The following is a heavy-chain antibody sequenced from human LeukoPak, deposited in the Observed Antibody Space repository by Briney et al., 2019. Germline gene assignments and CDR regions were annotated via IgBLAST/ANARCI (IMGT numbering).Heavy chain of an antibody. CDR1: GYRFTSYW. Sequence: GESLKISCKGSGYRFTSYWISWVRQMLGKGLEWMGKIDPSDSYTSYSPSFQGHVTISADKSISTAYLQWSSLKASDNAMYYCARLLTPDWFDPWGQGTLVTVSS. CDR3: ARLLTPDWFDP. CDR2: IDPSDSYT. J-gene: IGHJ5*02. V-gene: IGHV5-10-1*01. D-gene: IGHD3-16*01.